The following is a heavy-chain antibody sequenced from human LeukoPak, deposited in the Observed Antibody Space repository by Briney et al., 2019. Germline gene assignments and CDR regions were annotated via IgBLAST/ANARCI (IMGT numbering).Heavy chain of an antibody. CDR2: INTNGSPT. V-gene: IGHV3-74*01. D-gene: IGHD1-7*01. Sequence: GGSLRLSCAASGFTFSSYWMHWVRQAPGKGLVWVARINTNGSPTQYADSVTGRFTISRDNAKTTLYLQMNSLRDEDTAVYYCARSSRELGGYAPWELMPPFDYWGQGTLVTVSS. J-gene: IGHJ4*02. CDR3: ARSSRELGGYAPWELMPPFDY. CDR1: GFTFSSYW.